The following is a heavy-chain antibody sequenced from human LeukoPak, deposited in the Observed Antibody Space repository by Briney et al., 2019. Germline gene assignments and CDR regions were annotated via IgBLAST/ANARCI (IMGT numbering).Heavy chain of an antibody. D-gene: IGHD3-10*01. Sequence: PGGSLRLSCVASGFTFSDFYMSWIRQAPGEGLEWISYITSSGSTIDYADSVKGRFTISRDNAKNSLYLEMDSLRAKDTATYYCVRDGSLHYYGSGSDVWGQGTLVIVSS. V-gene: IGHV3-11*01. J-gene: IGHJ4*02. CDR2: ITSSGSTI. CDR3: VRDGSLHYYGSGSDV. CDR1: GFTFSDFY.